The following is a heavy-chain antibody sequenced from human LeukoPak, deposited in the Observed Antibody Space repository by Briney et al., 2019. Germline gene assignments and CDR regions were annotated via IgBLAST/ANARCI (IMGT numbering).Heavy chain of an antibody. Sequence: ASVKVSRKASGYTFTGYYMHWVRQAPGQGLEWMGWINPNSGGTNYAQKFQGRVTMTRDTSISTAYMELSRLRSDDTAVYYCARDLPITMVRGVTNWFDPWGQGTLVTVSS. CDR1: GYTFTGYY. J-gene: IGHJ5*02. CDR3: ARDLPITMVRGVTNWFDP. CDR2: INPNSGGT. D-gene: IGHD3-10*01. V-gene: IGHV1-2*02.